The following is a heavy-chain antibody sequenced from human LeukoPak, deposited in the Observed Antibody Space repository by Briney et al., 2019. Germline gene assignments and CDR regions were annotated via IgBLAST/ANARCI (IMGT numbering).Heavy chain of an antibody. CDR1: GGTFSSYA. Sequence: SVKVSCKASGGTFSSYAISWVRQAPGQGLEWMRRIIPIFGTANYAQKFQGRVTITTDESTSTAYMELSRLRSDDTAVYYCARTNFLNDHYYYMDVWGKGNTVTVSS. CDR2: IIPIFGTA. CDR3: ARTNFLNDHYYYMDV. V-gene: IGHV1-69*05. D-gene: IGHD2-8*01. J-gene: IGHJ6*03.